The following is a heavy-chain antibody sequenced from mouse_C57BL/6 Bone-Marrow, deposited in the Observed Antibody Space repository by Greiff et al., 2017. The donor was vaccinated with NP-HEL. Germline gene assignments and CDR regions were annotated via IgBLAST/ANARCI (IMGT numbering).Heavy chain of an antibody. Sequence: VQLKQSGAELVRPGASVKLSCTASGFNIKDDYMPWVKQRPEQGLEWIGWIDPENGDTEYASKFQGKATITADTSSNTAYLQHSSLTSEDTAVYYCTTDYGSSYVFAYWGQGTLVTVSA. CDR1: GFNIKDDY. D-gene: IGHD1-1*01. CDR3: TTDYGSSYVFAY. J-gene: IGHJ3*01. CDR2: IDPENGDT. V-gene: IGHV14-4*01.